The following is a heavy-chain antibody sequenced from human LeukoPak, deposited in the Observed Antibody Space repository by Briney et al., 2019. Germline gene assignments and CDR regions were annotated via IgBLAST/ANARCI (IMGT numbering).Heavy chain of an antibody. D-gene: IGHD5-24*01. V-gene: IGHV3-21*01. Sequence: GGSLRLSCAASGFTFSSYSMNWVRQAPGKGLEWVSSISSSSSYIYYADSVKGRFTISRDNAKNSLYLQMNSLRAEDTAVYYCARDLKRRDGYNFDYWGQGTLVTVSS. J-gene: IGHJ4*02. CDR3: ARDLKRRDGYNFDY. CDR2: ISSSSSYI. CDR1: GFTFSSYS.